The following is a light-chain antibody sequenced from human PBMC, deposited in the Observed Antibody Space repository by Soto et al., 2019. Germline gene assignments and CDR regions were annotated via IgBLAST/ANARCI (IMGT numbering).Light chain of an antibody. Sequence: EIVLTQSPATLSLSPGERATLSCRASQSVSRHLAWYQQKPGQAPRLLIYDASNRATGIPARFSGSGSGTDFTLTISSLEPEDFAVYYCHQRNNWPPVTFGGGTKVEIK. CDR3: HQRNNWPPVT. CDR1: QSVSRH. CDR2: DAS. J-gene: IGKJ4*01. V-gene: IGKV3-11*01.